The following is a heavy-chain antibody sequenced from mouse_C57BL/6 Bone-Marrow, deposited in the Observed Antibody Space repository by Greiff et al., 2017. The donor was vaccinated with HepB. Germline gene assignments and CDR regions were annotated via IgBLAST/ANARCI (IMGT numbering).Heavy chain of an antibody. V-gene: IGHV1-69*01. CDR3: ARRTVVAPDY. J-gene: IGHJ2*01. CDR2: IDPSDSYT. D-gene: IGHD1-1*01. CDR1: GYTFTSYW. Sequence: QVQLQQPGAELVMPGASVKLSCKASGYTFTSYWMHWVKQRPGQGLEWIGEIDPSDSYTNYNQKFKGKSTLTVDESSSTAYMQLSSLTSEDSAVYYCARRTVVAPDYWGQGTTLTVSS.